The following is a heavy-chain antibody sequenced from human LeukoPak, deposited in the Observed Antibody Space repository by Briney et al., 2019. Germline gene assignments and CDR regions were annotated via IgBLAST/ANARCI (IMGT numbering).Heavy chain of an antibody. V-gene: IGHV3-15*01. D-gene: IGHD3-10*01. CDR1: GFTFRSYA. CDR3: TTHVNDYYGSGSYSAFDY. CDR2: IKSKTDGGTT. Sequence: GGSLRLSCAASGFTFRSYAMSWVRQAPGKGLEWVGRIKSKTDGGTTDYAAPVKGRFTISRDDSKNTLYLQMNSLKTEDTAVYYCTTHVNDYYGSGSYSAFDYWGQGTLVTVSS. J-gene: IGHJ4*02.